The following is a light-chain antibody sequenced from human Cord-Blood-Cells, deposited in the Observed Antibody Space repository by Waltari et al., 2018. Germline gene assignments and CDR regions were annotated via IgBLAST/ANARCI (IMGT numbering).Light chain of an antibody. CDR2: AAS. Sequence: DIQMTQSPSSLSASVGDRVTITCRASQSISSYLNWYQQKPGEAPKLLIYAASSLQSGVPAMFCGSGSVTDFTLTISSLQPEDFATYYCQQSYSTPLTFGGGTKVEIK. CDR1: QSISSY. J-gene: IGKJ4*01. CDR3: QQSYSTPLT. V-gene: IGKV1-39*01.